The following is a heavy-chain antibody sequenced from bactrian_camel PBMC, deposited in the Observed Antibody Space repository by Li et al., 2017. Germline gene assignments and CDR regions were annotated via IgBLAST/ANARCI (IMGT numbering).Heavy chain of an antibody. CDR1: EFTSDDPD. Sequence: VQLVESGGGSVQAGGSLTLSCTASEFTSDDPDMGWYRQAPGKQCELVSTISRNGTTYYRDSVKGRFTISQDNAKTTVSLQMDSLTPEDTAMYYCAAVGENVLSLGASRYKVWGQGTQVTVS. V-gene: IGHV3S66*01. CDR2: ISRNGTT. D-gene: IGHD3*01. CDR3: AAVGENVLSLGASRYKV. J-gene: IGHJ4*01.